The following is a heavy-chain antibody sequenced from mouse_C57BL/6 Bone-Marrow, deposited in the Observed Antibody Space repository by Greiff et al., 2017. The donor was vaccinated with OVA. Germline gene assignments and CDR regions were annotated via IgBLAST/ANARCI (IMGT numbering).Heavy chain of an antibody. CDR3: ARPIYYYGSWFAY. J-gene: IGHJ3*01. V-gene: IGHV1-64*01. CDR2: IHPNSGST. Sequence: VQLQQPGAELVKPGASVKLSCKASGYTFTSYWMHWVKQRPGQGLEWIGMIHPNSGSTNYNEKFKSKATLTVDKSSSIAYMQLSSLTSEDSAVYDCARPIYYYGSWFAYWGQGTLVTVSA. CDR1: GYTFTSYW. D-gene: IGHD1-1*01.